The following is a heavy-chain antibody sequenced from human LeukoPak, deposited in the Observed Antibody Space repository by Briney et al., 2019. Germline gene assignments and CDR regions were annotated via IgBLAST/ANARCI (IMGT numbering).Heavy chain of an antibody. CDR1: GFTVSSNY. V-gene: IGHV3-66*01. J-gene: IGHJ4*02. CDR3: ARKRKSQLLGEFDY. Sequence: GGSLRLSRAASGFTVSSNYMSWVRQAPGEGLEWVSVIYSGGSTYYADSVKGRFTISRDNSKNTLYLQMNSLRAEDTAVYYCARKRKSQLLGEFDYWGQGTLVTVSS. CDR2: IYSGGST. D-gene: IGHD2-2*01.